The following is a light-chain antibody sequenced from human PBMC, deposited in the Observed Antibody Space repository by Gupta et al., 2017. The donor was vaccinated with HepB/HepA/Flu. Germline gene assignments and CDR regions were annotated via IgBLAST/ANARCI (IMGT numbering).Light chain of an antibody. J-gene: IGKJ4*01. CDR2: AAS. Sequence: DIQLTQSPSLLSASIGDRVTITCRASQAISSSLAWFQQKPGKAPKLLIYAASTLQSGVPSRISGGGSGTEFTLTISSLQPEDFAAYYCQQVHHYPLTFGRGTKVEI. CDR3: QQVHHYPLT. CDR1: QAISSS. V-gene: IGKV1-9*01.